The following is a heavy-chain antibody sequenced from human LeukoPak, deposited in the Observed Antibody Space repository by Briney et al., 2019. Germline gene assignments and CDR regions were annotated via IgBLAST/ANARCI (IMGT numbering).Heavy chain of an antibody. J-gene: IGHJ4*02. CDR1: GGSISSYY. Sequence: SETLSLTCTVSGGSISSYYWSWIRQPPGKGLEWIGYIYYSGSTNYNPSLKSRVTISVDTSKNQFSLKLSSVTAADTAVYYCARGYYDFWSGYSSYYFDYWGQGTLATVSS. V-gene: IGHV4-59*01. CDR3: ARGYYDFWSGYSSYYFDY. CDR2: IYYSGST. D-gene: IGHD3-3*01.